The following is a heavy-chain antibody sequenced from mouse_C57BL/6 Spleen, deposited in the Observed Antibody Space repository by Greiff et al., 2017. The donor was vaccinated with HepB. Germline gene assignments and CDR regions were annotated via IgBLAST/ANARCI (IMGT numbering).Heavy chain of an antibody. V-gene: IGHV1-64*01. CDR1: GYTFTSYW. CDR3: ARGRYYGSSPAWFAD. D-gene: IGHD1-1*01. Sequence: QVQLQQPGAELVKPGASVKLSCKASGYTFTSYWMHWVKQRPGQGLEWIGMIHPNSGNPNYNEKFKGKATLTVDKSSSTAYMQLSSLTSEDSAVYYCARGRYYGSSPAWFADWGQGTLVTVSA. J-gene: IGHJ3*01. CDR2: IHPNSGNP.